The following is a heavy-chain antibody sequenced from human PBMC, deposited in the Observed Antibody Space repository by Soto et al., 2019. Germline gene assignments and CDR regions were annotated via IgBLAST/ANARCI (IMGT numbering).Heavy chain of an antibody. J-gene: IGHJ6*02. CDR2: ISSSSSTI. Sequence: EVQLVESGGGLVQPGGSLRLSCAASGFTFSSYSMNWVRQAPGKGLEWVSYISSSSSTIYYADSVKGRFTISRDNAKNSLYLQMNSLRDEDTAVYYCARGPTGFGVVIGYGMDVWGQGTTVTVSS. CDR3: ARGPTGFGVVIGYGMDV. V-gene: IGHV3-48*02. CDR1: GFTFSSYS. D-gene: IGHD3-3*01.